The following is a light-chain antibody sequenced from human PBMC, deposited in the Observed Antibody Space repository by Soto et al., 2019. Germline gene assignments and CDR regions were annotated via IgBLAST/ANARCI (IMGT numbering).Light chain of an antibody. J-gene: IGKJ5*01. CDR3: QQRSKWPLSVT. Sequence: EIVLTQSPATLSLSPGERATLSCRASQSVTTNLAWYQQKPGQAPRLLIYDASNRATGIPARFSGSGSGTDFTLNISNLEPEDFALYYCQQRSKWPLSVTFGQGTRLEIK. CDR1: QSVTTN. CDR2: DAS. V-gene: IGKV3-11*01.